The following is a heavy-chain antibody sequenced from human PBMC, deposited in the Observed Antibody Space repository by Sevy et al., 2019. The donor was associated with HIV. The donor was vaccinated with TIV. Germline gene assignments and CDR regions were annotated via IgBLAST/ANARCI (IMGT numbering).Heavy chain of an antibody. CDR3: ASESIVVAPAAIPGPHYYYYYGMDV. V-gene: IGHV3-33*01. D-gene: IGHD2-2*01. Sequence: GGSLRLSCAASGFTFSSYGMHWVRQAPGKGLEWVAVIWYDGSNKYYADSVKGRFTISRDNSKNTLYLQMNSLRAEDTAVYYCASESIVVAPAAIPGPHYYYYYGMDVWGQGTTVTVSS. CDR2: IWYDGSNK. CDR1: GFTFSSYG. J-gene: IGHJ6*02.